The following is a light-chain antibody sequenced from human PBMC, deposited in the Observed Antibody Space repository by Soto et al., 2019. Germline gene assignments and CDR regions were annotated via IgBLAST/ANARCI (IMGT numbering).Light chain of an antibody. Sequence: EIVMPQSPATLSVTPGERAPLSCRASQSVSSNLAWYQQKPGQAPRLLIYGASTRATGIPARFSGSGSGTEFTLTISSLQSEDFAVYYCQQYNNWPSITFGQGTRLEIK. CDR2: GAS. J-gene: IGKJ5*01. CDR3: QQYNNWPSIT. V-gene: IGKV3-15*01. CDR1: QSVSSN.